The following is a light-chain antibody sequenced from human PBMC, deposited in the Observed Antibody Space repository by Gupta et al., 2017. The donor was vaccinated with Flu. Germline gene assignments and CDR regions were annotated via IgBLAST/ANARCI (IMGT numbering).Light chain of an antibody. CDR3: SSYTSSSTYV. V-gene: IGLV2-14*01. CDR2: EVT. J-gene: IGLJ1*01. CDR1: SSDVGGHNY. Sequence: QSALTQPASVSGSPGQSIPLSCPGTSSDVGGHNYVSWYQQHPGKAPKLMIYEVTYRPSGVSNRFSGSKSGNTASLTISGLQAEDEADYYCSSYTSSSTYVFGTGTTVTVL.